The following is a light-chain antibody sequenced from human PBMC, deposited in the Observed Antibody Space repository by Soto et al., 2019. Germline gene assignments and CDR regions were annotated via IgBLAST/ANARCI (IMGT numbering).Light chain of an antibody. J-gene: IGLJ1*01. CDR3: SSYASSITYV. CDR1: SSDVGDHNY. CDR2: EVG. Sequence: QSALTQPASVSGSPGQSITISCTGTSSDVGDHNYVSWYQQHPGKAPKLMIYEVGNRPSGVSSRFSGSKSGNTASLTISGLQAEDEADYYCSSYASSITYVFGTGTKVTVL. V-gene: IGLV2-14*01.